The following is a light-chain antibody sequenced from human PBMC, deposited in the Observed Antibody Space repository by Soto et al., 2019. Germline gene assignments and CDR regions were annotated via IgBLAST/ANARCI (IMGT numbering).Light chain of an antibody. J-gene: IGLJ1*01. CDR2: EVT. CDR3: SSYTTSRTLV. CDR1: SSDVGGYNY. V-gene: IGLV2-14*01. Sequence: QSALTQPASVSGSPGQSITISCTGTSSDVGGYNYVSWYQQHPGKAPKLMIFEVTNRPSGVSHRFSGSKSGNTASLTVSGRQAEDEAEYYCSSYTTSRTLVFGSGTKLTVL.